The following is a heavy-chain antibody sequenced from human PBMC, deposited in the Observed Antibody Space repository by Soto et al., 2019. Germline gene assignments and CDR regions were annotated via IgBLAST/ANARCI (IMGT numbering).Heavy chain of an antibody. CDR3: AREAGYYDSSGYGTNDAFDI. CDR1: GGTFSSYA. D-gene: IGHD3-22*01. Sequence: SVKVSCKASGGTFSSYAISWVRQAPGQGLEWMGGIIPIFGTANYAQKFQGRVTITADESTSTAYMELSGLRSEDTAVYYCAREAGYYDSSGYGTNDAFDIWGQGTMVTVSS. CDR2: IIPIFGTA. J-gene: IGHJ3*02. V-gene: IGHV1-69*13.